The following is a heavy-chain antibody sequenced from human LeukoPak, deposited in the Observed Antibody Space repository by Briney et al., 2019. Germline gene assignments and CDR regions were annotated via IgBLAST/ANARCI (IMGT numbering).Heavy chain of an antibody. J-gene: IGHJ4*02. CDR2: IYYSGST. CDR3: ASPALSVAAAGTDY. V-gene: IGHV4-30-4*08. D-gene: IGHD6-13*01. Sequence: SQTLSLTCTVSGGSISSGTYYWNWIRQPPGKGLEWIGYIYYSGSTNYNPSLKSRVTISVDTSKNQFSLKLSSVTAADTAVYYCASPALSVAAAGTDYWGQGTLVTVSS. CDR1: GGSISSGTYY.